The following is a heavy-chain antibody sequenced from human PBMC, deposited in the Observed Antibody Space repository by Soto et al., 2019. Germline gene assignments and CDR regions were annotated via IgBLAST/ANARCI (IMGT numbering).Heavy chain of an antibody. CDR3: VKVLARGVGVPRFYFDS. V-gene: IGHV3-48*03. CDR2: ISGSGSSI. CDR1: GLTFSGYE. D-gene: IGHD2-2*01. Sequence: VGSLRLSCTASGLTFSGYEMNWVRQAPGKGLEWVSSISGSGSSISYADSVRGRLIISRDNAKNTLYLHVNSLRAEDTAVYYCVKVLARGVGVPRFYFDSWGQGALVTVSS. J-gene: IGHJ4*02.